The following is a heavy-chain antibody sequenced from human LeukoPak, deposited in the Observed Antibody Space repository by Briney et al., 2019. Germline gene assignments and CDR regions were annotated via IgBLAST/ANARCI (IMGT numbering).Heavy chain of an antibody. D-gene: IGHD6-19*01. CDR3: AREGEWLAYFDY. V-gene: IGHV4-4*07. Sequence: SETLSPTCTVSGGSISSYSWSWIRQPAGKGLEWIGRIYTSGSTNYNPSLKSRVTMSVDTSKNQFSLKLSSVTAADTAVYYCAREGEWLAYFDYWGQGTLVTVSS. CDR2: IYTSGST. CDR1: GGSISSYS. J-gene: IGHJ4*02.